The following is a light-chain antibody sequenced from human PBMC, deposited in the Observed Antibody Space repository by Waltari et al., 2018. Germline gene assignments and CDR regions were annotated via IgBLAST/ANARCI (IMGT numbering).Light chain of an antibody. J-gene: IGKJ2*01. CDR3: MQATQWPYT. V-gene: IGKV2-30*02. Sequence: DVVMTQSPLSLPVTLGQPASISCNSTQSLVHNDGNTYLNWFQQRPGQSPRRLIYKVSNRDCGVPDRFSGSGSGPDFTLKISRVEAGDVGAVYYCMQATQWPYTFGQGTKL. CDR2: KVS. CDR1: QSLVHNDGNTY.